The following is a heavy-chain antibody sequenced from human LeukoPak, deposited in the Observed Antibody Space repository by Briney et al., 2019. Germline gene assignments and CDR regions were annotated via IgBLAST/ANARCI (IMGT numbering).Heavy chain of an antibody. CDR2: INTNTGNP. CDR3: ARDRTPLRYFDWLSPFDP. J-gene: IGHJ5*02. CDR1: GYTFTSCA. D-gene: IGHD3-9*01. V-gene: IGHV7-4-1*02. Sequence: ASVKVSCKASGYTFTSCAMNWVRQAPGQGLEWMGWINTNTGNPTYAQGFTGRFVFSLDTSVSTAYLQISSLKAEDTAVYYCARDRTPLRYFDWLSPFDPWGQGTLVTVSS.